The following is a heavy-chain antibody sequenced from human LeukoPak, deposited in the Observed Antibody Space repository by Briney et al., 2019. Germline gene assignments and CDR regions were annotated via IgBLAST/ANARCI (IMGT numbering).Heavy chain of an antibody. CDR2: IYHSGST. J-gene: IGHJ5*02. Sequence: SQTLSLTCTVSGGSISSGGYYWSWIRQPPGKGLEWIGYIYHSGSTYYNPSLKSRVTISVDRSKNQFSLKLSSVTAADTAVYYCASLHGYCSSTSCLGFNWFDPWGQGTLVTVSS. CDR3: ASLHGYCSSTSCLGFNWFDP. V-gene: IGHV4-30-2*01. CDR1: GGSISSGGYY. D-gene: IGHD2-2*01.